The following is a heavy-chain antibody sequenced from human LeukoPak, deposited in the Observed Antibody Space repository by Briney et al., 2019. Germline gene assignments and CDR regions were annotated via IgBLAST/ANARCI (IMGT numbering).Heavy chain of an antibody. Sequence: PGGSLRLSCAASGFTVSSNYMSWVRQAPGKGLEWVAVISYDGSNKYYADSVKGRFTISRDNSKNTLYLQMNSLRAEDTAVYYCAKAYSSRDYYYGMDVWGQGTTVTVSS. J-gene: IGHJ6*02. CDR2: ISYDGSNK. CDR3: AKAYSSRDYYYGMDV. CDR1: GFTVSSNY. D-gene: IGHD6-13*01. V-gene: IGHV3-30*18.